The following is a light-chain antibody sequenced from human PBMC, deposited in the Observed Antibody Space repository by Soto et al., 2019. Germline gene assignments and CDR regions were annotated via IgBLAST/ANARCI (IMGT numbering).Light chain of an antibody. Sequence: EIVMTQSPATLSVSPGERATLSCRASQSVSSNLAWYQQKPGQAPRLLIYDATTRATGIPARFSGRGSGTEFILTISSLQSEDFAVYYCQQYDDWPETFGQGTKVDIK. V-gene: IGKV3-15*01. CDR2: DAT. J-gene: IGKJ1*01. CDR3: QQYDDWPET. CDR1: QSVSSN.